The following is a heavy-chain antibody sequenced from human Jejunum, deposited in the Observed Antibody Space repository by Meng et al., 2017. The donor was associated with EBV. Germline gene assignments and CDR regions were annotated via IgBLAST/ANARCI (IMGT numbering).Heavy chain of an antibody. V-gene: IGHV3-74*01. D-gene: IGHD6-25*01. Sequence: EVQLVESGGALVQPGXSLRLSCAASGFTFSIYWMHWVRQAPGKGLVWVSRINEDGRTTTYADSVRGRFTISRDNTKNTLYLQMNSLGAEDTAVYFCSRDLVGSYDDWGQGTLVTVSS. CDR3: SRDLVGSYDD. CDR1: GFTFSIYW. CDR2: INEDGRTT. J-gene: IGHJ4*02.